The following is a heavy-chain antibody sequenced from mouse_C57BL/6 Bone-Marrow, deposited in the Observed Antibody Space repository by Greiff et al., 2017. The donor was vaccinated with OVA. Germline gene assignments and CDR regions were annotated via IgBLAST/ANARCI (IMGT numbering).Heavy chain of an antibody. CDR3: AKNGGSSPRAMDY. V-gene: IGHV2-5*01. Sequence: QVQLQQSGPGLVQPSQSLSITCTVSGFSLTSYGVHWVRQSPGKGLEWLGVIWRGGSTDDNAAFMSSLGITKDNSKSQVFLKMNSLQADDTAIYDCAKNGGSSPRAMDYWGQGTSVTVSS. J-gene: IGHJ4*01. D-gene: IGHD1-1*01. CDR1: GFSLTSYG. CDR2: IWRGGST.